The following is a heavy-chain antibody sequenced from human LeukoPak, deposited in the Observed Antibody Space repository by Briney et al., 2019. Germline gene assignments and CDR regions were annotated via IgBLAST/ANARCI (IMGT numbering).Heavy chain of an antibody. CDR2: IYYSGST. CDR3: ARVEAVAGRYYFDY. J-gene: IGHJ4*02. Sequence: SETLSLTCTVSGVSISSSNSYWGWVRQPPGKGLEWIGYIYYSGSTNYNPSLKSRVTISVDTSKNQFSLKLSSVTAADTAVYYCARVEAVAGRYYFDYWGQGTLVTVSS. D-gene: IGHD6-19*01. CDR1: GVSISSSNSY. V-gene: IGHV4-61*05.